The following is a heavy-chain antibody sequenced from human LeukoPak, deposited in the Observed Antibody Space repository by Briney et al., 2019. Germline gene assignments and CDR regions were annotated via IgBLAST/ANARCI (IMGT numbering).Heavy chain of an antibody. D-gene: IGHD3-3*01. CDR1: GDSVSSYY. CDR3: ARDRISTNFWSGYYDY. V-gene: IGHV4-4*07. CDR2: IYTSGST. Sequence: PSETLSLTCTVSGDSVSSYYWSWIRQPAGKGLEWIGRIYTSGSTNYNPSLKSRVTISVDTSKNQFSLKLSSVTAADTAVYYCARDRISTNFWSGYYDYWGQGTLVTVSS. J-gene: IGHJ4*02.